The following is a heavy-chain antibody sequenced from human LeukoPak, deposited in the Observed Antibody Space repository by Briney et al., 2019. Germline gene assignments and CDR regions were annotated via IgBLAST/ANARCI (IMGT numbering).Heavy chain of an antibody. J-gene: IGHJ3*02. CDR3: ARAKPFNMVRDLRAFDI. D-gene: IGHD3-10*01. CDR1: GFTFDDYA. CDR2: ISWNSGSI. V-gene: IGHV3-9*01. Sequence: PRGSLRLSCAASGFTFDDYAMHWVRQAPGKGLEWVSGISWNSGSIGYADSVKGRFTISRDNAKNSLYLQMNSLRAEDTAVYYCARAKPFNMVRDLRAFDIWGQGTMVTVSS.